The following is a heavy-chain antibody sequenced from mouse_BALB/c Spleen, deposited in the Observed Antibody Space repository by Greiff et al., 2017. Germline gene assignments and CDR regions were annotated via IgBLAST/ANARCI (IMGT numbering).Heavy chain of an antibody. CDR1: GYSITSDYA. CDR3: AREDGNYWYFDV. V-gene: IGHV3-2*02. D-gene: IGHD2-1*01. J-gene: IGHJ1*01. CDR2: ISYSGST. Sequence: EVHLVESGPGLVKPSQSLSLTCTVTGYSITSDYAWNWIRQFPGNKLEWMGYISYSGSTSYNPSLKSRISITRDTSKNQFFLQLNSVTTEDTATYYCAREDGNYWYFDVWGAGTTVTVSS.